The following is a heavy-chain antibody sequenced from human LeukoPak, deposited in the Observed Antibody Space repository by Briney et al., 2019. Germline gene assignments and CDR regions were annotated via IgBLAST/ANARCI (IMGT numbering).Heavy chain of an antibody. CDR3: ARGVDYYENSGTIDY. CDR1: GFTFSSYA. Sequence: GGSLRLSCAASGFTFSSYAMHWVRQAPGKGLEWVALISYDGSNKYHADSVKGRFTISRDNSKNTLYLQMNSLRAEDTAVYYCARGVDYYENSGTIDYWGQGTLVTVSS. J-gene: IGHJ4*02. V-gene: IGHV3-30*04. D-gene: IGHD3-22*01. CDR2: ISYDGSNK.